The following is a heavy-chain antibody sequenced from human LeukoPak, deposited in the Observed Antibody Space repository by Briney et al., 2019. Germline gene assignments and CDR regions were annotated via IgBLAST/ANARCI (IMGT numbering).Heavy chain of an antibody. J-gene: IGHJ4*02. V-gene: IGHV3-30*04. CDR1: GFTFSSYA. CDR2: ISYDGSNK. CDR3: ARDQNSYSGYDKPLDY. D-gene: IGHD5-12*01. Sequence: GGSLRLSCAASGFTFSSYAMHWVRQAPGKGLEWVAVISYDGSNKYYADSVKGRFTISRDNSKNTLYLQMNSLRAEDTAIYYCARDQNSYSGYDKPLDYWGQGTLVTVSS.